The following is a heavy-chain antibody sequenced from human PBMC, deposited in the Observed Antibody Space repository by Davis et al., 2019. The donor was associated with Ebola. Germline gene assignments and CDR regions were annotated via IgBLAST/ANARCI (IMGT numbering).Heavy chain of an antibody. CDR3: ARMYYDSSGYSHDAFDI. V-gene: IGHV1-24*01. J-gene: IGHJ3*02. CDR1: GYTLTELS. D-gene: IGHD3-22*01. CDR2: FDPEDGET. Sequence: ASVKVSCKVSGYTLTELSMHWVRQAPGKGLEWMGGFDPEDGETIYAQKFQGRVTMTEDTSTDTAYMELSSLRSEDTAVYYCARMYYDSSGYSHDAFDIWGQGTMVTVSS.